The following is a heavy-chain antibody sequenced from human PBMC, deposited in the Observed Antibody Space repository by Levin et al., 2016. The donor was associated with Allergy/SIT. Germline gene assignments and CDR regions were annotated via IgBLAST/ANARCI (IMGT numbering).Heavy chain of an antibody. V-gene: IGHV3-20*01. CDR3: AREYYYGMDV. Sequence: GESLKISCAASGFTFDDYGMSWVRQAPGKGLEWVSGINWNGGSTGYADSVKGRFTIPRDNAKNSLYLQMNSLRAEDTALYHCAREYYYGMDVWGQGTTVTVSS. CDR2: INWNGGST. J-gene: IGHJ6*02. CDR1: GFTFDDYG.